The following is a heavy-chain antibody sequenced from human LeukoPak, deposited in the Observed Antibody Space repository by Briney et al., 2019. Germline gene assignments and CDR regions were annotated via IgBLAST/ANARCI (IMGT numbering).Heavy chain of an antibody. CDR2: INPNSGGT. V-gene: IGHV1-2*02. D-gene: IGHD3-10*01. Sequence: GASVKVSCKASGYTFTGYYMHWVRQAPGQGLEWMGWINPNSGGTNYAQKFQGRVTMTRDTSISTAYMELSRLRSDDTAVYYCAILLRSGSYMASNWFDPWGQGTLVTVSS. CDR3: AILLRSGSYMASNWFDP. CDR1: GYTFTGYY. J-gene: IGHJ5*02.